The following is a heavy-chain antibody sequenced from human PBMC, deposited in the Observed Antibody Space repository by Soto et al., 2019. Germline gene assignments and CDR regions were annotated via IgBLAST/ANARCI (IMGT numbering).Heavy chain of an antibody. V-gene: IGHV4-31*03. J-gene: IGHJ4*02. CDR3: ARHKNYYDSSGYHHYFDY. CDR1: GGSISSGGYY. Sequence: SETLSLTCTVSGGSISSGGYYWSWIRQHPGKGLEWIGYIYYSGSTYYNPSLKSRVTISVDTSKNQFSLKLSSVTAADTAVYYCARHKNYYDSSGYHHYFDYWGQGTLVTVSS. D-gene: IGHD3-22*01. CDR2: IYYSGST.